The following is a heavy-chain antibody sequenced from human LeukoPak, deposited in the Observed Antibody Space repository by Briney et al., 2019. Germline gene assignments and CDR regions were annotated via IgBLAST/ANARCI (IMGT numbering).Heavy chain of an antibody. V-gene: IGHV4-61*01. CDR3: ARDGGLRSYAFDI. Sequence: SSETLSLTCAVSGYSISSGYYWGWIRQPPGKGLEWIGYIYYSGSTNYNPSLKSRVTISVDTSKNQFSLKLSSVTAADTAVYYCARDGGLRSYAFDIWGQGTMVTVSS. CDR2: IYYSGST. D-gene: IGHD5-12*01. CDR1: GYSISSGYY. J-gene: IGHJ3*02.